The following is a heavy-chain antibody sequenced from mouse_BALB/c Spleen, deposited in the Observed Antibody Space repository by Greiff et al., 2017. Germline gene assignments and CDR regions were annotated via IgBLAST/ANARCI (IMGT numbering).Heavy chain of an antibody. CDR1: GFTFSSYG. CDR2: ISSGGSYT. CDR3: ARPPYDSYAMDY. V-gene: IGHV5-6*01. D-gene: IGHD6-5*01. Sequence: EVQRVESGGDLVKPGGSLKLSCAASGFTFSSYGMSWVRQTPDKRLEWVATISSGGSYTYYPDSVKGRFTISRDNAKNTLYLQMSSLKSEDTAMYYCARPPYDSYAMDYWGQGTSVTVSS. J-gene: IGHJ4*01.